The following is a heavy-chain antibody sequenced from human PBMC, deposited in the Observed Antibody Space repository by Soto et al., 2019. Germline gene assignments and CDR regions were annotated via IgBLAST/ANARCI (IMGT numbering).Heavy chain of an antibody. V-gene: IGHV1-18*01. J-gene: IGHJ3*02. Sequence: QVQLVQSGAEVKKPGASVKVSCKASGYTFTSYGISWVRQAPGQGLEWMGWISAYNGNTNYAQKLQGRVTMTTDTATSTAYLELRSLTSDDAAVYYCTRDIPQWLVPVDDAFDIWGQGTMVTVSS. D-gene: IGHD6-19*01. CDR1: GYTFTSYG. CDR2: ISAYNGNT. CDR3: TRDIPQWLVPVDDAFDI.